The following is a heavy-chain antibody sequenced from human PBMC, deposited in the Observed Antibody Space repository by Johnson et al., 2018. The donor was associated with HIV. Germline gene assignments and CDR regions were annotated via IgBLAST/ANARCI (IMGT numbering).Heavy chain of an antibody. Sequence: HVQVVESGGGLVQPGGSLRLSCAASGFTFSSYAIDWVRQAPGKGLEWVAVISFDGSNKYYADSVKGRFTISRDNSKNTLYLQMNSLRAEDAAVYYCARDPYCSGGSCYDSSAFDIWGQGTMVTVSS. D-gene: IGHD2-15*01. CDR1: GFTFSSYA. V-gene: IGHV3-30-3*01. J-gene: IGHJ3*02. CDR2: ISFDGSNK. CDR3: ARDPYCSGGSCYDSSAFDI.